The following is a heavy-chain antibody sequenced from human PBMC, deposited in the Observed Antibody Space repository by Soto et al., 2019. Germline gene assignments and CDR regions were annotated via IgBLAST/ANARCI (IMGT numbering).Heavy chain of an antibody. V-gene: IGHV4-59*01. CDR3: ARGNRSGYRDVYYYYGMDV. D-gene: IGHD3-22*01. CDR1: GGSISSYD. Sequence: SETLPLTCTVSGGSISSYDWSWIRQPTGKGLEWIGYIYYSASTHYNPSLKSRVTISVDTSKNQFSLRLTSVTAADTAVYYCARGNRSGYRDVYYYYGMDVWGQGSTVTVSS. CDR2: IYYSAST. J-gene: IGHJ6*02.